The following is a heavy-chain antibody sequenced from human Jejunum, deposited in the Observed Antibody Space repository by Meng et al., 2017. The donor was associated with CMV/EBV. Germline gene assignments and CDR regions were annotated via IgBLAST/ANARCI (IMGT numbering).Heavy chain of an antibody. D-gene: IGHD2-2*02. CDR2: TKSKAKSYTT. Sequence: SDHYMEWVRQAPEKGLEWVGRTKSKAKSYTTEYAASVKGRFTISRDTSRNSLYLQMNSLKTEDTAIYYCATLGYCSGTSCYTSGYWGQGTLVTVSS. CDR3: ATLGYCSGTSCYTSGY. CDR1: SDHY. V-gene: IGHV3-72*01. J-gene: IGHJ4*02.